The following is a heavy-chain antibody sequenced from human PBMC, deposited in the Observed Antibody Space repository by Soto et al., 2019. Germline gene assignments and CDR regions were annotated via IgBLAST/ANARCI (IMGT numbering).Heavy chain of an antibody. Sequence: QLRLQESGPALVKPSETLSLTCTVSGGSISSRGFYWAWIRQPPENGLEWIGHIYHSGSTYYNPSLKSRVTISLDTSKNQFSLKLTSVTAADTGAYYCARREDAYFPNWGQGALVTVS. J-gene: IGHJ4*02. V-gene: IGHV4-39*01. CDR3: ARREDAYFPN. CDR1: GGSISSRGFY. CDR2: IYHSGST. D-gene: IGHD1-26*01.